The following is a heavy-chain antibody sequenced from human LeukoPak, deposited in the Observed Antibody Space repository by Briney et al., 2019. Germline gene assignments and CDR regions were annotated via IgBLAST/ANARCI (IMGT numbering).Heavy chain of an antibody. CDR2: ISAYNGDT. J-gene: IGHJ3*02. D-gene: IGHD2-2*01. CDR1: GYTFTSYG. Sequence: ASVKVSCKASGYTFTSYGISWVRQAPGQGLEWMGWISAYNGDTNYAQKLQGRVTLTTDTSTSTTYMELRGLRSDDTAVYYCAIGYLALQHRSRTSCYPDALDIWGQATMVTVSS. CDR3: AIGYLALQHRSRTSCYPDALDI. V-gene: IGHV1-18*04.